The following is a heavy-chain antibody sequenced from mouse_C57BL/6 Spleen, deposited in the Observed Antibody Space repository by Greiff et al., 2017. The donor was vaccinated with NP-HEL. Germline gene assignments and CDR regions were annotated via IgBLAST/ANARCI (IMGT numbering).Heavy chain of an antibody. CDR1: GYSFTGYY. CDR2: INPSTGGT. V-gene: IGHV1-42*01. Sequence: EVQLQQSGPELVKPGASVKISCKASGYSFTGYYMNWVKQSPEKSLEWIGEINPSTGGTTYNQKFKAKATLTVDKSSSTAYMQLKSLTSEDSAVYYCARSGVLRYDYWGQGTTLTVSS. CDR3: ARSGVLRYDY. D-gene: IGHD1-1*01. J-gene: IGHJ2*01.